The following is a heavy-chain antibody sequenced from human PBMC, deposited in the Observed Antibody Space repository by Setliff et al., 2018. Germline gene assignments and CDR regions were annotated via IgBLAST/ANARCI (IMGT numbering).Heavy chain of an antibody. J-gene: IGHJ6*03. CDR1: GYTFSSYA. CDR2: INTNTGNP. Sequence: ASVKVSCKASGYTFSSYAMGWMRQAPGQRLEWMGWINTNTGNPSYAQDFTGRLVFSLDTSVSTAYLQISSLKAGDSAVHYCARASRFGTTVWKGDYYMDVWGKGTTVTVSS. D-gene: IGHD4-4*01. V-gene: IGHV7-4-1*02. CDR3: ARASRFGTTVWKGDYYMDV.